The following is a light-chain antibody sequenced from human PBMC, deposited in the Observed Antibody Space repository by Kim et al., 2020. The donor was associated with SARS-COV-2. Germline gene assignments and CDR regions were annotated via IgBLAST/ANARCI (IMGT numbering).Light chain of an antibody. V-gene: IGLV4-69*01. CDR1: IGHSSNA. CDR2: VNNEGSH. Sequence: SLGASVKLTCTLNIGHSSNAIAWHQQQPEKRPRYLMKVNNEGSHSKGDGIPDRFSGSSSGAERYLTNSSLQSVDEADYYCQSWGVCGGGTQLTVL. J-gene: IGLJ7*01. CDR3: QSWGV.